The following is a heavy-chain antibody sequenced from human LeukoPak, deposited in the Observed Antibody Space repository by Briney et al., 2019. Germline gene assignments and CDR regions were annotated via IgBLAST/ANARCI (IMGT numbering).Heavy chain of an antibody. Sequence: SQTLSLTCTVSGGSISRGGYYWSWIRQQPGTGLEWIGYIYYSGSTHYSPSLRSRVTMSVDTSKNQFSLKVSSVTAADTAVYFCARGSSITISGEYFDYWGQGTLVTVSS. J-gene: IGHJ4*02. V-gene: IGHV4-31*03. D-gene: IGHD3-3*01. CDR1: GGSISRGGYY. CDR3: ARGSSITISGEYFDY. CDR2: IYYSGST.